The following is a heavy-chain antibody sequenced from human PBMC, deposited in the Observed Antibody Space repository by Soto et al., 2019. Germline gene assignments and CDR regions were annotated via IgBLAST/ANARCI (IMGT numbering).Heavy chain of an antibody. J-gene: IGHJ6*02. CDR1: GGAIGGYY. CDR3: AREWGLLPYYVMNV. CDR2: VSYSGST. D-gene: IGHD7-27*01. V-gene: IGHV4-59*01. Sequence: SETLSLTCSLSGGAIGGYYWSWIRQPPGNALEWIGYVSYSGSTDYHPSLKSRVSISIDTSKNQFSLKMISVTAADTAVYFCAREWGLLPYYVMNVWGHGTAVTVSS.